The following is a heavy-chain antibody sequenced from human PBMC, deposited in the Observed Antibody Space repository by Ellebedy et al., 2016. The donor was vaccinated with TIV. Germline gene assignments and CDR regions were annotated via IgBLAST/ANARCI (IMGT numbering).Heavy chain of an antibody. D-gene: IGHD3-10*01. Sequence: GESLKISXAASGFTFSSYGMHWVRQAPGKGLEWVAVIWYDGSNKYYADSVKGRFTISRDNSKNTLYLQMNSLRAEDTAVYYCARVRVGTLDYWGQGTLVTVSS. J-gene: IGHJ4*02. V-gene: IGHV3-33*01. CDR1: GFTFSSYG. CDR2: IWYDGSNK. CDR3: ARVRVGTLDY.